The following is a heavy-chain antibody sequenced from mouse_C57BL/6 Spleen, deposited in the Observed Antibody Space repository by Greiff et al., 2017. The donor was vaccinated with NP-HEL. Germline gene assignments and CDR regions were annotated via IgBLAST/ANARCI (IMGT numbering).Heavy chain of an antibody. J-gene: IGHJ3*01. CDR1: GYTFTSYW. V-gene: IGHV1-50*01. CDR2: IDPSDSYT. CDR3: ASLSGPFAY. Sequence: QVQLQQPGAELVKPGASVKLSCKASGYTFTSYWMQWVKQRPGQGLEWIGEIDPSDSYTNYNQKFKGKATLTVDTSSSTAYMQLSSLTSEDSAVYYCASLSGPFAYWGQGTLVTVSA. D-gene: IGHD3-1*01.